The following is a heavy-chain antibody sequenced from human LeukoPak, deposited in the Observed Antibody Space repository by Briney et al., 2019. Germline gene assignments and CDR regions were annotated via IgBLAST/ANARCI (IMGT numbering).Heavy chain of an antibody. D-gene: IGHD4-17*01. CDR3: ARGITTVTTPYFDY. V-gene: IGHV4-30-2*01. J-gene: IGHJ4*02. CDR1: GGSISSGGYS. CDR2: IYHSGST. Sequence: PSQTLSLTCAVSGGSISSGGYSWSWIRQPPGKGLEWIGYIYHSGSTYYNPSLKSRVTMSVDRSKNQFSLKLSSVTAADTAVYYCARGITTVTTPYFDYWGQGTLVTVSS.